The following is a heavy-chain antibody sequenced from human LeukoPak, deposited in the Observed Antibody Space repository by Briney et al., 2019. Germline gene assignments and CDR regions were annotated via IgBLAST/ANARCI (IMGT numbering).Heavy chain of an antibody. V-gene: IGHV4-39*07. CDR3: AREGIAVYPYDY. D-gene: IGHD6-19*01. Sequence: SETLSLTCTVSGGSISSSSYYWGWIRQPPGKGLEWIGSIYYSGSTYYNPSLKSRVTISVDTSKNQFSLKLSSVTAADTAVYYCAREGIAVYPYDYWGQGTLVTVSS. J-gene: IGHJ4*02. CDR1: GGSISSSSYY. CDR2: IYYSGST.